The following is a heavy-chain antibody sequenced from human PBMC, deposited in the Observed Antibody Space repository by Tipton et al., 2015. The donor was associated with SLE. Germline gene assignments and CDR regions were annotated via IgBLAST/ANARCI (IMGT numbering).Heavy chain of an antibody. V-gene: IGHV1-18*04. D-gene: IGHD5-24*01. CDR2: NGSYNGYT. CDR3: ARGIDGYPRYFEL. Sequence: QSGPEVKKPGASVKVSCKSSDYPLTNYGITWGRQAPGQGLEWMGWNGSYNGYTKYAQNLQGRDTMTSDTSTNTACVELRSLRYDATAVYYCARGIDGYPRYFELWGRGTLVTVSS. CDR1: DYPLTNYG. J-gene: IGHJ2*01.